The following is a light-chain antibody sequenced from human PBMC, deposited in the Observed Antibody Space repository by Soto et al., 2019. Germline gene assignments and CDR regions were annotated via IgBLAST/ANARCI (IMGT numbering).Light chain of an antibody. Sequence: QSVLTQPRSVSGSPGQSVTISCTGTTSDIGGYNYVSWYQQHPGKAPKLLIYHVTERPSGVPDRFSGSKSGNTASLTISGLQAEDEADYSCSSYGGGYTVAFVFGGGTKLTVL. CDR2: HVT. V-gene: IGLV2-11*01. CDR3: SSYGGGYTVAFV. CDR1: TSDIGGYNY. J-gene: IGLJ2*01.